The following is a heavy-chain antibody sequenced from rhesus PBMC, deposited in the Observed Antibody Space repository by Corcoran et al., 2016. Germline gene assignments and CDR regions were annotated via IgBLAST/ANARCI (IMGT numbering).Heavy chain of an antibody. CDR2: IYGSSGST. V-gene: IGHV4-160*01. CDR1: GGSISSNY. J-gene: IGHJ4*01. Sequence: QVQLQESGPGLVKPSETLSLTCAVSGGSISSNYWSWIRQPPGKGLEWIGYIYGSSGSTYDNPSLKIRVTMSTDTSKNQFSLKLSSVTAADTAVYYCARFNSYYADDYGYYSEYYFDYWGQGVLVTVSS. CDR3: ARFNSYYADDYGYYSEYYFDY. D-gene: IGHD3-9*01.